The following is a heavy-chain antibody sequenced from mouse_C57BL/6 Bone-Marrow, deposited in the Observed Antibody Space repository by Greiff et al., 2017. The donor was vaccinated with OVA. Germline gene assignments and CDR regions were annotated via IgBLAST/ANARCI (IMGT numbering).Heavy chain of an antibody. D-gene: IGHD1-1*01. CDR2: SRTKANDYTT. CDR3: ARDYYGSSGGAMDY. Sequence: EVQLVESGGGLVQSGRSLRLSCATSGFTFSDFYMEWVRQAPGKGLEWIAASRTKANDYTTEYSASVKGRFIVSRDTSQSILYLQMKALRAEDTAIYYCARDYYGSSGGAMDYWGQGTSVTVSS. J-gene: IGHJ4*01. V-gene: IGHV7-1*01. CDR1: GFTFSDFY.